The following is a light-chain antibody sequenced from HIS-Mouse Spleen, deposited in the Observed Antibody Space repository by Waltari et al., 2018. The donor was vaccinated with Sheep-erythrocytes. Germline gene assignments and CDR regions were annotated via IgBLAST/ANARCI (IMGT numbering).Light chain of an antibody. Sequence: QSVLTQPPSVSGAPGQRVTIPSTGSSSNIAAGADVYWYQQLPGTAPKLLIYGNSNRPSGVPDRFSGSKSGTSASLAITGLQAEDEADYYCQSYDSSLSAVVFGGGTKLTVL. CDR2: GNS. V-gene: IGLV1-40*01. J-gene: IGLJ2*01. CDR3: QSYDSSLSAVV. CDR1: SSNIAAGAD.